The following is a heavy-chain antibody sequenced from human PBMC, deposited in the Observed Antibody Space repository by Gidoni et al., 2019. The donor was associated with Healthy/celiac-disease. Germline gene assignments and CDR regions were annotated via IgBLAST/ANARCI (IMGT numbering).Heavy chain of an antibody. J-gene: IGHJ5*02. CDR3: AREGGDTAMVSNWFDP. CDR2: ISAYNGNT. V-gene: IGHV1-18*01. D-gene: IGHD5-18*01. CDR1: GYTFTSYG. Sequence: QVHLVQSVPKVKKPGASVKVSCKASGYTFTSYGISWVRQAPGQGLEWMGWISAYNGNTNYAQKLQGRVTMTTDTSTSTAYMELRSLRSDDTAVYYCAREGGDTAMVSNWFDPWGQGTLVTVSS.